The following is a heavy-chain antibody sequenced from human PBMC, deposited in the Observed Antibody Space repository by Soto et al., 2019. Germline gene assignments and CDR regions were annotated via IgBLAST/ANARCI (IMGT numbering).Heavy chain of an antibody. CDR3: ATSGYSYGYYYYYGMDV. CDR2: IDPSDSYT. V-gene: IGHV5-10-1*01. J-gene: IGHJ6*02. D-gene: IGHD5-18*01. CDR1: GYSFTSYW. Sequence: GESLKISCKGSGYSFTSYWISWVRQMPGKGLEWMGRIDPSDSYTNYSPSFQGHVTISADKSISTAYLQWSSLKASDTAMYYCATSGYSYGYYYYYGMDVWGQGTTVTVSS.